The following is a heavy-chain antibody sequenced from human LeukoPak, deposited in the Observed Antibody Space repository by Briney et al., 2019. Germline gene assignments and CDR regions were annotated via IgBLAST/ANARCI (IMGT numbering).Heavy chain of an antibody. J-gene: IGHJ5*02. V-gene: IGHV5-51*01. D-gene: IGHD5-18*01. CDR3: ARTWIQPRGSGGWFDP. Sequence: GESLKISCKGSGYSFTSYWIGWVRQMPGKGLEWMGIIYPGDSDTRYSPSFQGQVTISADKSISTAYLQWSSLKASDTAMYYCARTWIQPRGSGGWFDPWGQGTLVTVSS. CDR2: IYPGDSDT. CDR1: GYSFTSYW.